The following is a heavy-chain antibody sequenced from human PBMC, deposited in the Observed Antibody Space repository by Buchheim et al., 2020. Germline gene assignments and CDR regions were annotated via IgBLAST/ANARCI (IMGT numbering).Heavy chain of an antibody. CDR2: ISYDGSNK. D-gene: IGHD2-21*02. CDR1: GFTFSSYG. Sequence: VQLVESGGGVVQPGRSLRLSCAASGFTFSSYGMHWVRQAPGKGLEWVAVISYDGSNKYYADCVNGRFTISRDKSKNIPYLQMNSLRAEDTAVYYCAKEGTPYCGGDCSVYFDYWGQGTL. CDR3: AKEGTPYCGGDCSVYFDY. J-gene: IGHJ4*02. V-gene: IGHV3-30*18.